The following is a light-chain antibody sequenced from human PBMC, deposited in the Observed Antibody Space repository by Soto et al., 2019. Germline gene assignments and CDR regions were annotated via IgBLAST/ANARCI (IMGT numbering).Light chain of an antibody. V-gene: IGLV2-14*02. CDR1: SSDVGSYNL. CDR3: TSFTSKSTYV. CDR2: EGS. J-gene: IGLJ1*01. Sequence: QSALTQPASVSGSPGQSITISCTGTSSDVGSYNLVSWYQQHPGKAPKLMIYEGSKRPSGVSNRFSGPKSGNTASLTISGLRAEDEADYYCTSFTSKSTYVFGTGTKVTVL.